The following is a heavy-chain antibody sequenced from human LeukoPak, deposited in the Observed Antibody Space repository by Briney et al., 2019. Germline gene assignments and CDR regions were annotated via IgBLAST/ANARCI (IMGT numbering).Heavy chain of an antibody. Sequence: TGGSLRLSCAASGFTFSSYAMHWVRQAPGKGLEWVAVISYDGSNKYYADSVKGRFTISRDNSKNTLYLQMNSLRAEDTAVYYCARDHVAVAGFDYWGQGTLVTVSS. J-gene: IGHJ4*02. CDR1: GFTFSSYA. CDR3: ARDHVAVAGFDY. D-gene: IGHD6-19*01. V-gene: IGHV3-30-3*01. CDR2: ISYDGSNK.